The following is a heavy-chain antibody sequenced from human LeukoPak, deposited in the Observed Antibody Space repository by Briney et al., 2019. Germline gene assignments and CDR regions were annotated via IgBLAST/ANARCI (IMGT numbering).Heavy chain of an antibody. V-gene: IGHV1-18*01. Sequence: ASVKVSCKASGYTFTSYGISWVRQAPGQGLEWMGWISAYNGNTNYAQKLQGRVTMTTDTSTSTAYMELRSLRSDDTAVYYCARDRTTMVRGVSCGWFDPWGQGTLVTVSS. CDR2: ISAYNGNT. D-gene: IGHD3-10*01. CDR3: ARDRTTMVRGVSCGWFDP. J-gene: IGHJ5*02. CDR1: GYTFTSYG.